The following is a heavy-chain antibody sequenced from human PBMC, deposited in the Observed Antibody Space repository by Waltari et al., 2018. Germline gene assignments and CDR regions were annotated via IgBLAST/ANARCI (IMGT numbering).Heavy chain of an antibody. CDR2: IKQDGSEK. Sequence: EVMLVDSAGGLVQTGGCLRVSCAAHGFTFSSYWLALVRKAPGKGLEWVANIKQDGSEKYYVDSVKGRFTISRDNAKNSLYLQMNSLRAEDTAVYYCARDEGLSWFDPWGQGTLVIVSS. D-gene: IGHD6-19*01. CDR3: ARDEGLSWFDP. J-gene: IGHJ5*02. CDR1: GFTFSSYW. V-gene: IGHV3-7*01.